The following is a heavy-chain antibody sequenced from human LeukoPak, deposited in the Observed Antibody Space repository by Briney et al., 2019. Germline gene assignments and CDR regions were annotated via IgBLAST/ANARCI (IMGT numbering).Heavy chain of an antibody. CDR1: GDSVSSYY. CDR3: ARKRSFDL. V-gene: IGHV4-59*02. D-gene: IGHD3-9*01. Sequence: SETLSLTCTVSGDSVSSYYWSWLRQPPGKRLEWIGCIYYSESATYNPSLKSRVTISLDTSKNQFFLKLSSVTAADTPVYYCARKRSFDLWGQGTLVTVSS. CDR2: IYYSESA. J-gene: IGHJ4*02.